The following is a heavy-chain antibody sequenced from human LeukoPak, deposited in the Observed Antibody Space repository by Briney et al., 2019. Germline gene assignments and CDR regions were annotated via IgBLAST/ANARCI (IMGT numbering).Heavy chain of an antibody. V-gene: IGHV3-48*03. CDR2: ISTSGSTI. CDR1: GFTFSSYE. D-gene: IGHD5-18*01. Sequence: GGSLRLSCAASGFTFSSYEMNWVRQAPGRGLEWVSHISTSGSTIYYADSVKGRFTISRDNAKNSLYLQMNSRRAEDTGVYYCAGDINSYGNGWGQGTLVTVSS. CDR3: AGDINSYGNG. J-gene: IGHJ4*02.